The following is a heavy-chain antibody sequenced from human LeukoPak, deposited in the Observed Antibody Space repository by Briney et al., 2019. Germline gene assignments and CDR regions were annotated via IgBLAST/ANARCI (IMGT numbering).Heavy chain of an antibody. Sequence: GGSLRLSCAASGFTFSSYAMSWVRQAPGKGLEWLSVISDSGTSTYYADSVKGRVTISRDNSKNTLYLQMNSLRAEDTAVYYCAKDRVGATAMGALHYWGQGTLVTVSS. CDR3: AKDRVGATAMGALHY. V-gene: IGHV3-23*01. J-gene: IGHJ4*02. D-gene: IGHD1-26*01. CDR2: ISDSGTST. CDR1: GFTFSSYA.